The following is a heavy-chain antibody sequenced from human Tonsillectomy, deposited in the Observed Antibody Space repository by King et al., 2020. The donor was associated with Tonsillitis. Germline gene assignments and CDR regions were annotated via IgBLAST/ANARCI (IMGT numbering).Heavy chain of an antibody. V-gene: IGHV3-23*04. CDR3: AKFYRDCSGGSCYRPLFDY. J-gene: IGHJ4*02. Sequence: VQLVESGGDLVQPGGSLRLSCVASGLTFSTYAMTWVRQAPGKGLEWVSAISGAGGSTYYADSLKGRFTISRDNSKNTLYLQMNSLRPEDTAVYYCAKFYRDCSGGSCYRPLFDYWGQGTLVTVSS. CDR1: GLTFSTYA. CDR2: ISGAGGST. D-gene: IGHD2-15*01.